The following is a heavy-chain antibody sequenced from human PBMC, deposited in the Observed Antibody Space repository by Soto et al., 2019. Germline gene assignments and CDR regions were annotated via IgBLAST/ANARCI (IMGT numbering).Heavy chain of an antibody. CDR2: IFQSGSP. D-gene: IGHD1-1*01. V-gene: IGHV4-30-2*01. J-gene: IGHJ4*02. CDR1: GGSITSGGFS. Sequence: QLQLQESGSGLVKPSQTLSLTCAVSGGSITSGGFSWSWIRHPPGKGLEWIGYIFQSGSPSYTPSLKSRVTISVERSKNQFFLRLSSVTAADTAVYFCARDRNGLGGIDYWGQGTLVTVSS. CDR3: ARDRNGLGGIDY.